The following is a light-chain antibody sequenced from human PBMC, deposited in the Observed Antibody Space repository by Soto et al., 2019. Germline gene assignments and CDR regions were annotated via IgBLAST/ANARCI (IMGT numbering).Light chain of an antibody. CDR1: QSVSSNY. CDR3: HQYGSSPST. CDR2: GAS. V-gene: IGKV3-20*01. Sequence: EIVLTQSPGTLSLSPGERGALSFRASQSVSSNYVAWYQQAPGQAPRLLIYGASSRATGIPDRFSGSGSGTDFTLTISRLEPEDFAVYFCHQYGSSPSTFGQGTKVDIK. J-gene: IGKJ1*01.